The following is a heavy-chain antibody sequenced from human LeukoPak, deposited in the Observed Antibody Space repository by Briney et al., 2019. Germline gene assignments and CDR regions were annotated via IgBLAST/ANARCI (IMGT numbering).Heavy chain of an antibody. Sequence: GGSLRLSCAASGFTFDDYAMHWVRQAPGKGLEWVSLISWDGGSTYYADSVKGRFTISRDNSKNTLYLQMNSLRAEDTAVYYCAKAHIVVVVAATDNWFDPWGQGTLVTVSS. J-gene: IGHJ5*02. CDR1: GFTFDDYA. CDR2: ISWDGGST. CDR3: AKAHIVVVVAATDNWFDP. V-gene: IGHV3-43D*03. D-gene: IGHD2-15*01.